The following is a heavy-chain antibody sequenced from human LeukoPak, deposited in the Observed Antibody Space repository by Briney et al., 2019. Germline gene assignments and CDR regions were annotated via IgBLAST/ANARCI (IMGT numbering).Heavy chain of an antibody. D-gene: IGHD5-24*01. CDR2: TYYWSKWHY. CDR1: GDIVSSTRAA. J-gene: IGHJ3*02. V-gene: IGHV6-1*01. CDR3: ARGGRDDLKGAFDI. Sequence: SQTLSLTCAISGDIVSSTRAAWNWIRQSPSRGLEWLGRTYYWSKWHYDYAVSVKSRITVSPDTSKNQFSLQVNSVTPEDTAVYYCARGGRDDLKGAFDIWSQGTMVTISS.